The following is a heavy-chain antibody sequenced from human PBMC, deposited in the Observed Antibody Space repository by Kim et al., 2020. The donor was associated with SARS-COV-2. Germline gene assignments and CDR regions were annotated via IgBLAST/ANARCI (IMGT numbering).Heavy chain of an antibody. D-gene: IGHD6-13*01. V-gene: IGHV4-34*01. J-gene: IGHJ4*02. CDR3: ARGFAIESSSSWAVRNFDY. CDR2: INHSGST. CDR1: GGSFSGYY. Sequence: SETLSLTCAVYGGSFSGYYWSWIRQPPGKGLEWIGEINHSGSTNYNPSLKSRVTISVDTSKNQFSLKLSSVTAADPAVYYCARGFAIESSSSWAVRNFDYWGQGTLVTVSS.